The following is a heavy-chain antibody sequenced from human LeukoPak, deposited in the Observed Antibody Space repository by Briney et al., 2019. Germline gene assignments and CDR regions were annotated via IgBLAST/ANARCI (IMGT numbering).Heavy chain of an antibody. Sequence: GGSLRLSCAASGFTFSTYGMHWVRQAPGKGLEWVAVISYDGSNKYYADSVKGRFTISRDNSKNTLYLQMNSLRAEDTAVYYCARDSGYDSWGQGTLVTVSS. J-gene: IGHJ5*02. V-gene: IGHV3-30*19. CDR3: ARDSGYDS. D-gene: IGHD5-12*01. CDR2: ISYDGSNK. CDR1: GFTFSTYG.